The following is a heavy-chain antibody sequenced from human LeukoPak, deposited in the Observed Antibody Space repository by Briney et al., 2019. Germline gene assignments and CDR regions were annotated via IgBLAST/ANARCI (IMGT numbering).Heavy chain of an antibody. D-gene: IGHD6-13*01. CDR2: ISSSGSYI. CDR3: ARDGRSWSRNDFDY. Sequence: GGSLRLSCAASVFPFSSYSMNWVRQAPGKGREWVSSISSSGSYIYYADSVKGRFTISRDNAKNSLYLQMNNLSAEDTAVYYCARDGRSWSRNDFDYWGQGTLVTVS. CDR1: VFPFSSYS. J-gene: IGHJ4*02. V-gene: IGHV3-21*01.